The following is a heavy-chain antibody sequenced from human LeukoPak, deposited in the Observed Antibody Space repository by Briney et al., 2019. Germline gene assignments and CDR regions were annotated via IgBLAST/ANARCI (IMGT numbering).Heavy chain of an antibody. CDR2: IIPILGIA. V-gene: IGHV1-69*04. D-gene: IGHD2-2*01. J-gene: IGHJ5*02. Sequence: SVKVSCKASGGTFSSYAISWARQAPGQGLEWMGRIIPILGIANYAQKFQGRVTITADKSTSTAYMELSSLRSEDTAVYYCARETSTSPPSQLDPWGPGTLVTVSS. CDR1: GGTFSSYA. CDR3: ARETSTSPPSQLDP.